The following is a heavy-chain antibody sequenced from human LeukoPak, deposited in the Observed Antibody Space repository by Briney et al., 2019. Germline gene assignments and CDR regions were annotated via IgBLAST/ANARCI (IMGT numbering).Heavy chain of an antibody. Sequence: GGSLRLSCAASGFTFSSYWMSWVRQAPGKGLEWVANIKQDGSEKYYVDSVKGRFTISRDNAKNSLYLQMNSLRAEDTAVYYCARAGYYYGSGSYSKSLTDYWGQGTLVTVPS. D-gene: IGHD3-10*01. CDR3: ARAGYYYGSGSYSKSLTDY. V-gene: IGHV3-7*03. CDR2: IKQDGSEK. CDR1: GFTFSSYW. J-gene: IGHJ4*02.